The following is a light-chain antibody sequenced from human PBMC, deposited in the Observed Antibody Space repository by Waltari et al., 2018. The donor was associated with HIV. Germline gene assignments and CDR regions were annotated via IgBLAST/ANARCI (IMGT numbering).Light chain of an antibody. J-gene: IGLJ2*01. CDR3: SAWDRSLSAVV. CDR2: RDN. CDR1: SDNVGNQG. Sequence: QAGLTQPPSVSTGLRQTATLTCTGNSDNVGNQGATWLQQHQGHPPKRLFYRDNSRPSGISERFSASRSGNTASLTITGLQPEDEADYFCSAWDRSLSAVVFGGGTTLIVL. V-gene: IGLV10-54*04.